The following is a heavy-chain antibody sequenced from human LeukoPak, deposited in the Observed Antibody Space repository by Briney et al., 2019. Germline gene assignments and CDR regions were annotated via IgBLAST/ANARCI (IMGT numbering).Heavy chain of an antibody. V-gene: IGHV1-69*05. CDR3: ARVDCSGGSCYSGAFDI. CDR2: IIPIFGTA. J-gene: IGHJ3*02. D-gene: IGHD2-15*01. Sequence: ASVKVSCKASGGTFSSYAISWVRQAPGQGLEWMGRIIPIFGTANYAQKFQGRVTITTDESTSTAYMELSSLRSEDTAVYYCARVDCSGGSCYSGAFDIWGQGTMVTVSS. CDR1: GGTFSSYA.